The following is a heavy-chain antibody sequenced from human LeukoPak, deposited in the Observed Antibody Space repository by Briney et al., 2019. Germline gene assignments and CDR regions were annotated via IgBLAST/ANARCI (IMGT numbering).Heavy chain of an antibody. CDR1: GFTFSSYW. V-gene: IGHV3-7*01. J-gene: IGHJ4*02. Sequence: GGSLRLSCAASGFTFSSYWMSWVRQASGKGLEWGANIKQDGSEKYYVDSVKGRFTISRDNAKNSLYLQMNGLRAEDTAVYYCARAKTHSSGRTGGYWGQGTLVTVSS. CDR2: IKQDGSEK. CDR3: ARAKTHSSGRTGGY. D-gene: IGHD6-19*01.